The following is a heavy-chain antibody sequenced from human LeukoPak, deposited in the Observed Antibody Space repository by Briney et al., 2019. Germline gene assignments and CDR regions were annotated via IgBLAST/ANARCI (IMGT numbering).Heavy chain of an antibody. D-gene: IGHD6-13*01. V-gene: IGHV4-59*01. CDR1: GGSISTYY. J-gene: IGHJ5*02. CDR2: VHYSGTT. CDR3: ARAPSRIATTGTWFDP. Sequence: SETLPLTCTVSGGSISTYYWSWIRQPPGKGLEWIGCVHYSGTTSYNPSLKSRVTMSVDMSKNQFSLKLSSVTAADTAIYYCARAPSRIATTGTWFDPWGQGTLVTVSS.